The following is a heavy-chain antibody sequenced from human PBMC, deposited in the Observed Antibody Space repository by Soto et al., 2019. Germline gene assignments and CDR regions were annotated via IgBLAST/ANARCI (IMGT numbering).Heavy chain of an antibody. D-gene: IGHD1-1*01. V-gene: IGHV4-59*08. Sequence: SETLSLTCTVSGGSISSYYWSWIRQPPGKGLEWVGYIYYSGSPNYNPSLKSRVTISVDTSKNQFSLRLPSVTAADTAVFYCASQIESTTYFDYWGRGTLVTVSS. CDR2: IYYSGSP. CDR1: GGSISSYY. J-gene: IGHJ4*02. CDR3: ASQIESTTYFDY.